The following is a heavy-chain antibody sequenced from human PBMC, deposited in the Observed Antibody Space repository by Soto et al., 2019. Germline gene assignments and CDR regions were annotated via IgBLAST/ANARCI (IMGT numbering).Heavy chain of an antibody. V-gene: IGHV3-7*01. J-gene: IGHJ3*02. CDR1: GFTFSSYW. Sequence: GGSLRLSCAASGFTFSSYWMSWVRQAPGKGLEWVANIKQDGSEKYYVDSVKGRFTISRDNAKNSLYLQMNSLRAEDTAVYYCAREGRYDFWSGAKDIDAFDIWGQGTMVTVSS. CDR3: AREGRYDFWSGAKDIDAFDI. CDR2: IKQDGSEK. D-gene: IGHD3-3*01.